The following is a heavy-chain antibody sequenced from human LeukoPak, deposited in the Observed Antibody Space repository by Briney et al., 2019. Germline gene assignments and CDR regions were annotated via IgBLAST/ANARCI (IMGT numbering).Heavy chain of an antibody. CDR1: GGSISSYY. CDR2: IYYSGST. J-gene: IGHJ5*02. Sequence: SETLSLTCTVSGGSISSYYWSWIRQPPGKGLEWIGYIYYSGSTNYNPSLKSRVTLSGDTSKNQFSLKLSSVTAADTAVYYCAALPRGYYDSSGPWGQGTLVTVSS. D-gene: IGHD3-22*01. V-gene: IGHV4-59*01. CDR3: AALPRGYYDSSGP.